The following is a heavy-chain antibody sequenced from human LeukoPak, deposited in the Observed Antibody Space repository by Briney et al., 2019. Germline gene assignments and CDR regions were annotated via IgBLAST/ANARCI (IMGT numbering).Heavy chain of an antibody. V-gene: IGHV3-30*04. CDR2: ISYDGSNK. CDR1: GYTFTGYY. J-gene: IGHJ4*02. CDR3: ARDGGIVGAPIY. D-gene: IGHD1-26*01. Sequence: SCKASGYTFTGYYMHWVRQAPGKGLEWVAVISYDGSNKYYADSVKGRFTISRDNSKNTLYLQMNSLRAEDTAVYYCARDGGIVGAPIYWGQGTLVTVSS.